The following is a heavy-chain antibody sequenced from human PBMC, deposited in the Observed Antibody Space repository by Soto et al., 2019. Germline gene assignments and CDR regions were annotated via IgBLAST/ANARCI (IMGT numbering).Heavy chain of an antibody. CDR3: AKVLLWFGESPYGMDV. CDR1: GFTFSSYG. D-gene: IGHD3-10*01. J-gene: IGHJ6*02. V-gene: IGHV3-30*18. CDR2: ISYDGSNK. Sequence: QVQLVESGGGVVQPGRSLRLSCAASGFTFSSYGMHWVRQASGKGLEWVAVISYDGSNKYYADSVKGRFTISRDNSKNTLYLQMNSLRAEDTAVYYCAKVLLWFGESPYGMDVWGQGTTVTVSS.